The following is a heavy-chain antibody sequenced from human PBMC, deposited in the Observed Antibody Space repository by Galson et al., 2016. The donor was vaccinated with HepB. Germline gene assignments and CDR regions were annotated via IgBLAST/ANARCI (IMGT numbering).Heavy chain of an antibody. V-gene: IGHV3-53*01. J-gene: IGHJ4*02. Sequence: SLRLSCAASGFSVNANYMTWVRQTPGKGLEWVSVLYNGGTTDYADSVKGRFTIYRHNSMSTLYLQMNSLRIEDTAVYYCARGESRLRNGLDYWGQGTLVSVSS. D-gene: IGHD5-12*01. CDR2: LYNGGTT. CDR3: ARGESRLRNGLDY. CDR1: GFSVNANY.